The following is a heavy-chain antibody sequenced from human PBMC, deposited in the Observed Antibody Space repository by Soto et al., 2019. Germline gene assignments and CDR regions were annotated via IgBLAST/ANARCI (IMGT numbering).Heavy chain of an antibody. D-gene: IGHD3-22*01. J-gene: IGHJ3*02. CDR3: ARTEYYYDSSAATGPGAFDI. CDR2: TYYRSKWYN. V-gene: IGHV6-1*01. CDR1: GDSVSSNSAA. Sequence: SQTLSLTCAISGDSVSSNSAAWNWIRQSPSRGLEWLGRTYYRSKWYNDYAVSVKSRITINPDTSKNQFSLQLNSVTPEDTAVYYCARTEYYYDSSAATGPGAFDILGQATMVTVS.